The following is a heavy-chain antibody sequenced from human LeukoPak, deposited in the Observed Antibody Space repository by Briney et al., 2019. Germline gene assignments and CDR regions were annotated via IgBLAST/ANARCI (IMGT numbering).Heavy chain of an antibody. V-gene: IGHV4-39*01. CDR1: GGSISSSSYY. D-gene: IGHD3-22*01. CDR2: IYYSGST. Sequence: PSETLSLTCTVSGGSISSSSYYWGWIRQPPGKGLEWIGSIYYSGSTYYNPSLKSRVTISVDTSKNQFSLKLSSVTAADTAVYYCARVGGGVRLYYYDLRAYYFDYWGQGTLVTVSS. CDR3: ARVGGGVRLYYYDLRAYYFDY. J-gene: IGHJ4*02.